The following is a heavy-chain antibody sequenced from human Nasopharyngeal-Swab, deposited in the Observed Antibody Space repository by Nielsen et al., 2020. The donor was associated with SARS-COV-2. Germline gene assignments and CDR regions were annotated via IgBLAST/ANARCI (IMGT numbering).Heavy chain of an antibody. V-gene: IGHV4-4*02. CDR2: IYHSGST. D-gene: IGHD2-15*01. CDR3: ARGARRDKEDY. J-gene: IGHJ4*02. Sequence: SETLSLTCAVSGGSISSSNWWSWVRQPPGKGLEWIGEIYHSGSTNYNPSLKSRVTISVDTSKNQFSLKLSSVTAADMAVYYCARGARRDKEDYWGQGTLVTVSS. CDR1: GGSISSSNW.